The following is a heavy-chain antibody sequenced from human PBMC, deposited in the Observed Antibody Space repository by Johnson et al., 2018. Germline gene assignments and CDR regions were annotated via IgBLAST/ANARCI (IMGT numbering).Heavy chain of an antibody. CDR2: ISYDGSNK. CDR1: GFTFSSYG. Sequence: QVQLVESGGGVVQPGRSLRLSCAASGFTFSSYGMHWVRQAPGKGLEWVAVISYDGSNKYYADSVKGRFTISRDNSKNTLYLQMNSLGAEDTAVYYCAGEGGTYYYDSSGYGYYYYYMDVWGKGTTVTVSS. CDR3: AGEGGTYYYDSSGYGYYYYYMDV. D-gene: IGHD3-22*01. J-gene: IGHJ6*03. V-gene: IGHV3-30*03.